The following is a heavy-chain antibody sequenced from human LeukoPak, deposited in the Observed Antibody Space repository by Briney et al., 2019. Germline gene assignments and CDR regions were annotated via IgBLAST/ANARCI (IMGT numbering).Heavy chain of an antibody. D-gene: IGHD5-24*01. CDR1: GFTFSSYW. J-gene: IGHJ4*02. CDR3: ARVGLEGDGYNY. Sequence: SGGSLRLSCAASGFTFSSYWMNWVRQAPGKGLEWVANIKRDGSKKCYVDSVKGRFTISRGNAKNSLYLQMNSLRAEDTAVYYCARVGLEGDGYNYWGQGTLVTVSS. CDR2: IKRDGSKK. V-gene: IGHV3-7*01.